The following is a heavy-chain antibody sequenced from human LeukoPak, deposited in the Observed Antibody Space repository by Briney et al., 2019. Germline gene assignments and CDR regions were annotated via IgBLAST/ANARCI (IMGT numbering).Heavy chain of an antibody. J-gene: IGHJ4*02. D-gene: IGHD5-12*01. V-gene: IGHV3-21*01. CDR1: GFTFSSHS. CDR2: SSSSSSYI. CDR3: ARAGPITPEIDY. Sequence: GWSVTLSCADSGFTFSSHSMNWLRQAPRTRLEWASASSSSSSYIYYAHSVKGRFTISRDNANNSLYLQMNSLRAEDTAVYYCARAGPITPEIDYWGQGTLVTVSS.